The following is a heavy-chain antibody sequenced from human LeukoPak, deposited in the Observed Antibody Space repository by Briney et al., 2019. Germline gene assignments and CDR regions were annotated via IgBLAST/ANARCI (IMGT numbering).Heavy chain of an antibody. CDR3: ARGRRTAVVTDFDY. V-gene: IGHV4-59*01. Sequence: ETLSLTCTVSGGSISSYYWTWIRQPPGKGLEWIGYIHYSGSSRSHPSLNSRVTMSVDTSKSQFSLKLTSVTAADTAVYYCARGRRTAVVTDFDYWGQGILVTVSS. J-gene: IGHJ4*02. CDR2: IHYSGSS. D-gene: IGHD2-21*02. CDR1: GGSISSYY.